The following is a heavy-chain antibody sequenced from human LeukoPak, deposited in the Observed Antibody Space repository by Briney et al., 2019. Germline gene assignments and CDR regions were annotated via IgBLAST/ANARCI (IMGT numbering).Heavy chain of an antibody. D-gene: IGHD5-24*01. J-gene: IGHJ4*02. CDR1: GFSITSNSYY. CDR2: IYYSGSA. V-gene: IGHV4-39*07. CDR3: ARGRRDGYMLLWEDY. Sequence: SETLSLTCTVSGFSITSNSYYWGCLRQPPGKGLEWIASIYYSGSAYDNPSLKSRVTISLDTSKNQCSLKLSSVNAADTGVYYCARGRRDGYMLLWEDYWGEGTLVTVSS.